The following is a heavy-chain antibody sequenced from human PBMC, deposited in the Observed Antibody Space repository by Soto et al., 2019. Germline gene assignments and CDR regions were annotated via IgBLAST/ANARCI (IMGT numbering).Heavy chain of an antibody. V-gene: IGHV1-3*01. CDR3: ARGPLTAVDWFDP. CDR2: INAGNGNT. J-gene: IGHJ5*02. CDR1: GYTFTSYA. Sequence: GASVKVSCKASGYTFTSYAMHWVRQAPGQRLEWMGWINAGNGNTKYSQKFQGRVTITRDTSASTAYMELSSLRSEETAVYYCARGPLTAVDWFDPWGQGTLVTVS. D-gene: IGHD6-19*01.